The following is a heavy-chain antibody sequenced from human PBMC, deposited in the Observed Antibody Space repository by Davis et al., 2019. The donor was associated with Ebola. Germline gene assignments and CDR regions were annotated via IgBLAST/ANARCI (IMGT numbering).Heavy chain of an antibody. CDR3: ARDLRYGDYWYFDL. J-gene: IGHJ2*01. CDR1: GFTFSSYE. D-gene: IGHD4-17*01. V-gene: IGHV3-48*03. Sequence: PGGSLRLSCAASGFTFSSYEMNWVRQAPGKGLEWVSYISSSSSTIYYADSVKGRFTISRDNAKNSLYLQMNSLRAEDTAVYYCARDLRYGDYWYFDLWGRGTLVTVSS. CDR2: ISSSSSTI.